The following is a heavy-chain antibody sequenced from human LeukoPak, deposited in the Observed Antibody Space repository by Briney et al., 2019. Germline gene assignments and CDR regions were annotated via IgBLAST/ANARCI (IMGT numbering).Heavy chain of an antibody. CDR2: IYYSGST. CDR3: ARGTDPEDY. J-gene: IGHJ4*02. D-gene: IGHD1-1*01. CDR1: GGPISSYY. V-gene: IGHV4-59*01. Sequence: SETLSLTCTVSGGPISSYYWSWIRQPPGKGLEWIGYIYYSGSTNYNPSLKSRVTISLDTSKNQFSLKLNSVTAADTAVYYCARGTDPEDYWGQGTLVTVS.